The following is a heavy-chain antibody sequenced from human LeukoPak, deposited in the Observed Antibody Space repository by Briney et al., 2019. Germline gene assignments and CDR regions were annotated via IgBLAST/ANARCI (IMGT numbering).Heavy chain of an antibody. V-gene: IGHV4-59*01. CDR1: GGSISSYY. J-gene: IGHJ4*02. D-gene: IGHD3-3*01. CDR3: ARGTQSRFGVVYYFDY. CDR2: IYYSGST. Sequence: SETLSLTCTVSGGSISSYYWSWIRQPPGKGLEWIGYIYYSGSTNYNPSLKSRVTISVDTSKNQFSLKLSSVTAADTAVYYCARGTQSRFGVVYYFDYWGQGTLVTVSS.